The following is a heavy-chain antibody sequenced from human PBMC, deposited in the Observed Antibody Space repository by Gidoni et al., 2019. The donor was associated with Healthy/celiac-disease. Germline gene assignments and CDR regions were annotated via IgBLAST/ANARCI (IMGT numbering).Heavy chain of an antibody. V-gene: IGHV3-30*18. D-gene: IGHD6-13*01. CDR3: AKCGYSYSSSWYFDY. Sequence: QVQLVESGGGVVQPGRSLRLSCAASGFTFSSYGMHWVRQAPGKGLGWVAVISYDGSNKYYADSVKGRFTISRDNSKNTLYLQMNSLRAEDTAVYYCAKCGYSYSSSWYFDYWGQGTLVTVSS. CDR2: ISYDGSNK. CDR1: GFTFSSYG. J-gene: IGHJ4*02.